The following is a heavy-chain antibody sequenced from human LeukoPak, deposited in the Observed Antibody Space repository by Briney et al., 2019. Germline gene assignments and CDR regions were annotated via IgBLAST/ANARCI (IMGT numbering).Heavy chain of an antibody. D-gene: IGHD2-2*02. J-gene: IGHJ4*02. CDR1: GGTFSSYT. CDR3: ASPAVPAAIQV. Sequence: SVKVSCKASGGTFSSYTISWVRQAPGQGIEWMGRIIPILGIANYAQKFQGRVTITADKSTSTAYMELSSLRSEDTAVYYCASPAVPAAIQVWGQGTLVTVSS. CDR2: IIPILGIA. V-gene: IGHV1-69*02.